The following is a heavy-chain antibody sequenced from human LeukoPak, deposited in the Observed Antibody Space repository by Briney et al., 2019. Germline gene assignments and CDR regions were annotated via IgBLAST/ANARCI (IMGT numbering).Heavy chain of an antibody. Sequence: GGSLRLSCAASGFTFSSYSVNWVRQAPGKGLEWVSSISSSSSYIYYADSVKGRFTISRDNSKNTLYLQMNSLRAEDTAVYYCAVRSGEGAFDIWGQGTMVTVSS. CDR3: AVRSGEGAFDI. D-gene: IGHD2-21*01. J-gene: IGHJ3*02. CDR1: GFTFSSYS. CDR2: ISSSSSYI. V-gene: IGHV3-21*04.